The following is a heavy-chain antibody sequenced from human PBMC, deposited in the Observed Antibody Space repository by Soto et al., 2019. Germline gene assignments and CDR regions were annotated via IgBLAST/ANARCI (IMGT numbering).Heavy chain of an antibody. D-gene: IGHD4-17*01. CDR1: SGPDRSHN. CDR2: VYYTGVT. V-gene: IGHV4-59*08. J-gene: IGHJ6*02. Sequence: QVQLQQSGPRLVKPSETLSLTCTVSSGPDRSHNWGWIRQPPGRGLDWIGYVYYTGVTAYNPSLRGPVTISADTATNDISLTLNSVTAADTAVYYCVRPGIDYLPGLVDAWGQGTTGSVSS. CDR3: VRPGIDYLPGLVDA.